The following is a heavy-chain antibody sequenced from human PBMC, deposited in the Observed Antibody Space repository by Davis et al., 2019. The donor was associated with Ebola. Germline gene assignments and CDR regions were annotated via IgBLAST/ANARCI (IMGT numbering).Heavy chain of an antibody. V-gene: IGHV3-21*01. CDR2: ISSSSSYI. Sequence: GGSLRLSCAASGFTFSSYSMNWVRQAPVKGLEWVSSISSSSSYIYYADSVKGRFTISRDNAKNSLYLQMNSLRAEDTAVYYCARGEVVVITTLVDYWGQGTLVTVSS. D-gene: IGHD3-22*01. J-gene: IGHJ4*02. CDR3: ARGEVVVITTLVDY. CDR1: GFTFSSYS.